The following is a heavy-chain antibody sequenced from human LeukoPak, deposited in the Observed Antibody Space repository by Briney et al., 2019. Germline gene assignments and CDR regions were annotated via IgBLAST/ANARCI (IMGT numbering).Heavy chain of an antibody. D-gene: IGHD5-24*01. CDR3: AREAEITRFDY. CDR1: GDSVSTNSVA. CDR2: TSYRSKWYN. Sequence: PSQTLSLTCAISGDSVSTNSVAWNWIRQSPSRGLERLGRTSYRSKWYNDYAASVKSRITITPDTSKNQFSLQLNSVTPEDTAVYYCAREAEITRFDYWGQGTLVTVSS. J-gene: IGHJ4*02. V-gene: IGHV6-1*01.